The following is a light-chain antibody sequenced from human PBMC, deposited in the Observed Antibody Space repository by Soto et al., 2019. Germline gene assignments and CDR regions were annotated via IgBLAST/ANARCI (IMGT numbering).Light chain of an antibody. CDR2: KAS. Sequence: DIQMTQSPSTLSGSVGDRVTITCRASQTISSLLAWYQQKPGKAPKLLIYKASTLKSGVPSGFSGSGSVTEFTLTIRSLQPDDFATYYCQHYNSYSESFGQGTKVEL. CDR3: QHYNSYSES. V-gene: IGKV1-5*03. J-gene: IGKJ1*01. CDR1: QTISSL.